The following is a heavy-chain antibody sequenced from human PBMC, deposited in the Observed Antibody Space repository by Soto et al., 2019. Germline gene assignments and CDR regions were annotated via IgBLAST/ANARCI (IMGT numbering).Heavy chain of an antibody. CDR1: GFTFSSST. Sequence: GGSLRLSCTGSGFTFSSSTMTWVRQGPGKGLEWVSPISSSSSYIYFADSLKGRFTISRDNAKNSLYLQMNSLRAEDTAVYYCARDIGEMSAVWGQGTQVTVSS. CDR2: ISSSSSYI. J-gene: IGHJ4*02. D-gene: IGHD3-10*01. CDR3: ARDIGEMSAV. V-gene: IGHV3-21*06.